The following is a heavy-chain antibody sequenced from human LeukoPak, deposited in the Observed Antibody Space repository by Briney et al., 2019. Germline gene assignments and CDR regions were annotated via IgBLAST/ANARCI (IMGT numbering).Heavy chain of an antibody. V-gene: IGHV3-11*04. CDR3: ARDWGAYDFWSGYNDAFDI. D-gene: IGHD3-3*01. CDR2: ISSGGSTI. Sequence: PGGSLRLSCAASGFTFSDYYMSWIRQAPGKGLEWVSYISSGGSTIYYADSVKGRFTISRDNAKNSLYLQMNSLRAEDTAVYYCARDWGAYDFWSGYNDAFDIWGQGTMVTVSS. J-gene: IGHJ3*02. CDR1: GFTFSDYY.